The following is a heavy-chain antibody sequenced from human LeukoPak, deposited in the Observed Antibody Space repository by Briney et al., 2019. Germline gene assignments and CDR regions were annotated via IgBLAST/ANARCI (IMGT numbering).Heavy chain of an antibody. J-gene: IGHJ4*02. CDR1: GFTFSSYA. Sequence: GGSLRLSCAASGFTFSSYAMHWVRQAPGKGLEWVAVISYDGSNKYYADSVKGRFTISRDNSKNTLSLQMNSLRTEDTAVYYCAKGLTISEAYWGQGTLVTVSS. CDR3: AKGLTISEAY. D-gene: IGHD3-3*01. CDR2: ISYDGSNK. V-gene: IGHV3-30-3*01.